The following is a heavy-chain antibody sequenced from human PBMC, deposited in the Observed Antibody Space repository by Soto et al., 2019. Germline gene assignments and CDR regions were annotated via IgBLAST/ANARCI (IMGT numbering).Heavy chain of an antibody. CDR1: GCSFTNYW. J-gene: IGHJ4*02. D-gene: IGHD5-12*01. V-gene: IGHV5-51*01. Sequence: GESLKISCKVSGCSFTNYWIGWVRQLPGKGLEWMGTIYPGDSDTKYSQSFRGQVTISADNSISTAYLQWSSLKASDTAVYYCARPTTASLYFDYWGQGTLVTVSS. CDR3: ARPTTASLYFDY. CDR2: IYPGDSDT.